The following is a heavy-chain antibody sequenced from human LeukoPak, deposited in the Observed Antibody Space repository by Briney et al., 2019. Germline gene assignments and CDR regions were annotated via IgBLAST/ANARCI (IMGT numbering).Heavy chain of an antibody. CDR3: ARNIKAYDFWSGYYNYGMDV. CDR1: GGSISSYY. D-gene: IGHD3-3*01. V-gene: IGHV4-59*01. Sequence: SQTLSLTCTVSGGSISSYYWSWIRQPPGKGLEWIGYIYYSGSTNYNPSLKSRVTISVDTSKNQFSLKLSSVTAADTAVYYCARNIKAYDFWSGYYNYGMDVWGQGTTVTVSS. CDR2: IYYSGST. J-gene: IGHJ6*02.